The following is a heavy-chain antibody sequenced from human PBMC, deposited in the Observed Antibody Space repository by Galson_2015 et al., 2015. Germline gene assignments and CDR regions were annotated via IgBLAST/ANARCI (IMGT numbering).Heavy chain of an antibody. Sequence: QSGAEVKKPGESLKISCKGSGCSFTSYWIGWVRQMPGKGLEWRGIIYPGDSDTRYGPSFQGQVTISADKSISTAYLQWSSLKASDTAMYYCARCPRYDFWSGYACSRFDPWGQGTLVTVSS. D-gene: IGHD3-3*01. CDR2: IYPGDSDT. J-gene: IGHJ5*02. CDR3: ARCPRYDFWSGYACSRFDP. CDR1: GCSFTSYW. V-gene: IGHV5-51*01.